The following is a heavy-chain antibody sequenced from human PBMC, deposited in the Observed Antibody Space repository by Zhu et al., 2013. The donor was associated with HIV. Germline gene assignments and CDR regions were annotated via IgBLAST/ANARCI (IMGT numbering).Heavy chain of an antibody. J-gene: IGHJ4*02. CDR2: ISPSTWDT. V-gene: IGHV1-2*02. CDR1: GYNFNNYF. Sequence: QSGAEIKRPGASVTMSCTASGYNFNNYFINWVRQAPGQGPEWMGWISPSTWDTTFAQMYQDRLNVTRDTSTGIIFMELSRLRDEDMGLYFCARVSIDKFGDFGSFESWGQGTQVTVS. CDR3: ARVSIDKFGDFGSFES. D-gene: IGHD3-10*01.